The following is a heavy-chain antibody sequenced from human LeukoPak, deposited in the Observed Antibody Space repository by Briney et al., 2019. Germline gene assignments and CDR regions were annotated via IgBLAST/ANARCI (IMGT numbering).Heavy chain of an antibody. J-gene: IGHJ4*02. CDR2: ISGSGGST. CDR1: GFIFSNFA. Sequence: GGSLRLSCAASGFIFSNFAMTWVRQAPGKGLEWVSGISGSGGSTYYADSVKGRFTISRDNSKNTLYLQMNSLRAEDTAVYYCARDFGRANGFFDYWGQGTLVTVSS. V-gene: IGHV3-23*01. D-gene: IGHD5-24*01. CDR3: ARDFGRANGFFDY.